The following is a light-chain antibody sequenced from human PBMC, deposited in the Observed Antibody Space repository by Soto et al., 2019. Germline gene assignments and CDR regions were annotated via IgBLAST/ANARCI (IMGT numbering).Light chain of an antibody. CDR1: QNVSYF. J-gene: IGKJ1*01. Sequence: EIVMTQSPAPLSVSPGERATLSCKASQNVSYFLAWYQQKPGQAPRLLIYGTVSRATGVPDRFSGSGSGTDCTLTISRLEPEDVAVYYCQQYGSSPRTFGQGTKVDIK. V-gene: IGKV3-20*01. CDR2: GTV. CDR3: QQYGSSPRT.